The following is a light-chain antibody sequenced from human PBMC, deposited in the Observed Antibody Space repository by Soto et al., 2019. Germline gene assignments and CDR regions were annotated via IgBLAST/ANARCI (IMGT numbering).Light chain of an antibody. J-gene: IGKJ1*01. V-gene: IGKV1-5*03. Sequence: DIQMTHSPSTLSGSVGARVTNTCRSSQSHCCWLAWYQQKPGKAPKLLIYKASTLKSGVPSRFSGSESGTEFTLTISSLQPDDFATYYCQHYNSYSEAFGQGTKVDIK. CDR3: QHYNSYSEA. CDR1: QSHCCW. CDR2: KAS.